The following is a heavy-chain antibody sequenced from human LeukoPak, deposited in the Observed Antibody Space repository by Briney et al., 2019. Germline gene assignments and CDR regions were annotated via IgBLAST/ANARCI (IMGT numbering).Heavy chain of an antibody. V-gene: IGHV3-23*01. CDR3: AKRSGISYGYFES. D-gene: IGHD1-26*01. CDR1: RFTFSNYA. Sequence: GGSLRLSCAGSRFTFSNYAMSWVRQAPGKGLEWVSAITGSGDYTDYADSVKGRFTISRDNSRNTAFLQMNSLRAEDTAVYYCAKRSGISYGYFESWGQGTLVTVSS. J-gene: IGHJ4*02. CDR2: ITGSGDYT.